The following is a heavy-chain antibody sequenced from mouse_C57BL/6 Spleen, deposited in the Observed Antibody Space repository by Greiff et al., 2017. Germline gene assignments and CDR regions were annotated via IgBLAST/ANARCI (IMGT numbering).Heavy chain of an antibody. V-gene: IGHV5-16*01. Sequence: EVQLVESEGGLVQPGSSMKLSCTASGFTFSDYYMAWVRQVPEKGLEWVANINYDGSSTYYLDSLKSRFIISRDNAKNILYLQMSSLKSEDTATYYCARDQGIYDGFFDYWGQGTTLTVSS. J-gene: IGHJ2*01. CDR3: ARDQGIYDGFFDY. CDR2: INYDGSST. D-gene: IGHD2-3*01. CDR1: GFTFSDYY.